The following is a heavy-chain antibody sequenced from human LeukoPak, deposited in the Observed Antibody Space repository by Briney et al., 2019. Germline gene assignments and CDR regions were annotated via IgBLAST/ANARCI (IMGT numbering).Heavy chain of an antibody. CDR1: GFTFSSYW. CDR2: ISTSGSRI. D-gene: IGHD1-26*01. Sequence: GGSLRLSCAASGFTFSSYWMSWVRQAPGKGLEWVSYISTSGSRIYNADSVKGRFTISRDNAKNSLSLQMNSLRAEDTAVYYCARDGRTVRLYYYYMDVWGKGTTVTVSS. CDR3: ARDGRTVRLYYYYMDV. V-gene: IGHV3-48*04. J-gene: IGHJ6*03.